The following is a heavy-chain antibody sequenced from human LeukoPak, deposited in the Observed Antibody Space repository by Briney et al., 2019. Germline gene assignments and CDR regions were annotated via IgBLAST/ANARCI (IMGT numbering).Heavy chain of an antibody. CDR2: ISSSSSTK. CDR3: AREVGGLVLHPPDY. Sequence: GGSLRLSCAASGFTFSSYSMNWVRQAPGKGLEWVSYISSSSSTKYYADSVKGRFTISRDNAKNSLYLHMNSLRDEDTAVYYCAREVGGLVLHPPDYWGQGTLVTVSS. D-gene: IGHD1-26*01. V-gene: IGHV3-48*02. CDR1: GFTFSSYS. J-gene: IGHJ4*02.